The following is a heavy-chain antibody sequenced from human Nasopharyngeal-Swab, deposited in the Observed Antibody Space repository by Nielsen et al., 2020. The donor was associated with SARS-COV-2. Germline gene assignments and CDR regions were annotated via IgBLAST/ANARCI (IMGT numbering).Heavy chain of an antibody. V-gene: IGHV3-11*05. D-gene: IGHD2-21*01. CDR1: GFTFSDYY. J-gene: IGHJ4*02. CDR2: ISSSSSYT. Sequence: GASLKISCAASGFTFSDYYMSWIRQAPGKGLEWVSYISSSSSYTNYADSVKGRFTISRDNAKNSLYLQMNSLRAEDTAVYYCAREGHIVVPKAFDYWGQGTLVTVSS. CDR3: AREGHIVVPKAFDY.